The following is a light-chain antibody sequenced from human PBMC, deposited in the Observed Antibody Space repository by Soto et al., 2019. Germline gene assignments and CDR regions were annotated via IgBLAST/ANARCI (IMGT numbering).Light chain of an antibody. CDR3: SSYAGSTNYV. J-gene: IGLJ1*01. V-gene: IGLV2-8*01. CDR1: SSDVGAYNY. Sequence: QSVLTQPPSASGSPGQSVTISCTGTSSDVGAYNYVSWYQQHPGKAPRLMIYEVSKRPSGIPDRFSGSKSGNTASLTVSGLQAEDEADYYCSSYAGSTNYVFATGTQLTVL. CDR2: EVS.